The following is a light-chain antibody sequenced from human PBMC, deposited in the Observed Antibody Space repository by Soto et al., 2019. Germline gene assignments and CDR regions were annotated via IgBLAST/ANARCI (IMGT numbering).Light chain of an antibody. CDR2: GAS. Sequence: IVLTQSPGTLSLSPGERATLSCRASQSVTSSYLAWYQQKTGQAPRLPIYGASSRATGIPDRFSGSGSGTDFTLTSSSMEHEDCAVYYCQQYGSSPAFGGGTKVEIK. CDR1: QSVTSSY. J-gene: IGKJ4*01. CDR3: QQYGSSPA. V-gene: IGKV3-20*01.